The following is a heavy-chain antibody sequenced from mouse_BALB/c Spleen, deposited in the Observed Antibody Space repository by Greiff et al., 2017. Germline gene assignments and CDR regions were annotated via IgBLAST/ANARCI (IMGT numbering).Heavy chain of an antibody. V-gene: IGHV5-6*01. J-gene: IGHJ4*01. CDR3: ARAGGLLIGMDY. CDR1: GFTFSSYA. D-gene: IGHD1-1*01. Sequence: DVQLVESGGGLVKPGGSLKLSCAASGFTFSSYAMSWVRQSPEKRLEWVATISDGGSYTYYPDSVKGRFTISRDNAKNNLYLQMSSLKSEDTAMYYCARAGGLLIGMDYWGQGTSVTVSS. CDR2: ISDGGSYT.